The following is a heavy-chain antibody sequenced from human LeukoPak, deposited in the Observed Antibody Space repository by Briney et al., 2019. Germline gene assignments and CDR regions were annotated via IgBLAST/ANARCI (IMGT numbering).Heavy chain of an antibody. J-gene: IGHJ6*03. CDR2: INPNSGGT. D-gene: IGHD3-22*01. CDR1: GYTSTGYY. CDR3: ARAYYDSSGYRYYYYMDV. Sequence: ASVKVSCKASGYTSTGYYMHWVRQAPGQGLEWMGWINPNSGGTNYAQKFQGRVTMTRDTSISTAYMELSRLRSDDTAVYYCARAYYDSSGYRYYYYMDVWGKGTTVTVSS. V-gene: IGHV1-2*02.